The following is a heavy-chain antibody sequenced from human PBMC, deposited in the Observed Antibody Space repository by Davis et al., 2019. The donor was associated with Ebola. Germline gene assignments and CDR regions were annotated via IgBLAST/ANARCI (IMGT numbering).Heavy chain of an antibody. Sequence: ASVKVSCKASGYTFTSYAMHWVRQAPGQRLEWMGWINAGNGNTKYSQKFQGRVTITRDTSASTAYMELSSLRSEDTAVYYCARDFTSQYSSSWYNWFDPWGQGTLVTVSS. D-gene: IGHD6-13*01. CDR2: INAGNGNT. CDR1: GYTFTSYA. V-gene: IGHV1-3*01. J-gene: IGHJ5*02. CDR3: ARDFTSQYSSSWYNWFDP.